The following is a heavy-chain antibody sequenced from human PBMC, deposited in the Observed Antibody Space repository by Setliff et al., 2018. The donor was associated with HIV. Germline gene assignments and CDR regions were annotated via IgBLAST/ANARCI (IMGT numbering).Heavy chain of an antibody. V-gene: IGHV4-38-2*02. D-gene: IGHD3-3*01. CDR2: IYHSGTT. CDR1: GYPISSGYY. CDR3: ARRLQFLEFLHGVGGLDV. J-gene: IGHJ6*02. Sequence: SETLSLTCTVSGYPISSGYYWGWIRQSPGKGLEWIGSIYHSGTTYYNPSLKSRVTISVDTSKNQSSLKLSSATAADTAVYYCARRLQFLEFLHGVGGLDVWGQGTTVTVSS.